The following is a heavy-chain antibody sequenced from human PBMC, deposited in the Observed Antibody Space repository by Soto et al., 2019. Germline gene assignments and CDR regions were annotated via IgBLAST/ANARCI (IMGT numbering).Heavy chain of an antibody. V-gene: IGHV4-34*01. J-gene: IGHJ6*02. CDR1: GGSFSGYY. Sequence: SETLSLTCAVYGGSFSGYYWSWIRQPPGKGLEWIGEINHSGSTNYNPSLKSRVTISVDTSKNQFSLKLSSVTAADTAVYYCARHLGTTYYYYGMDVWGQGTTVTVYS. D-gene: IGHD1-1*01. CDR3: ARHLGTTYYYYGMDV. CDR2: INHSGST.